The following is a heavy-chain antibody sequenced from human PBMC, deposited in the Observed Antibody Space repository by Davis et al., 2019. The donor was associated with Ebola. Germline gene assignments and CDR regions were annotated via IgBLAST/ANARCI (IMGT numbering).Heavy chain of an antibody. CDR1: GFTFSSFG. J-gene: IGHJ6*02. V-gene: IGHV3-23*01. CDR3: AKSSVAGTSGMDV. CDR2: MSASGGVT. Sequence: PGGSLRLSCAASGFTFSSFGMSWVCQAPGKGLEWISAMSASGGVTHYADSVQGRFAISRDNSKNTLYLQMNSLRAEDTAVYYCAKSSVAGTSGMDVWGQGTTVTVSS. D-gene: IGHD6-19*01.